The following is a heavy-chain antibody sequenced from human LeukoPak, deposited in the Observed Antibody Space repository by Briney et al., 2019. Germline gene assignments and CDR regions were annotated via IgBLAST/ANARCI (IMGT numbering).Heavy chain of an antibody. V-gene: IGHV4-59*01. D-gene: IGHD3-10*01. J-gene: IGHJ5*02. CDR1: GGSISSYY. CDR2: IYYSGST. CDR3: AGMVRGVKMDP. Sequence: KPSETLSLTCTVSGGSISSYYWSWIRQPPGKGLEWIGYIYYSGSTNYNPSLKSRVTISVDTSKNQFSLKLSSVTAADTAVYYCAGMVRGVKMDPWGQGTLVTVSS.